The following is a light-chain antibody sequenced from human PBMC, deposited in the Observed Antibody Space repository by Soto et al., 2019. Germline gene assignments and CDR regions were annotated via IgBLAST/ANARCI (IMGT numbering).Light chain of an antibody. CDR3: QQANSFPLT. CDR2: DTY. J-gene: IGKJ4*01. CDR1: QSVSSY. Sequence: EIVLTQSPANLSLSPGDRATLSCRASQSVSSYLAWYQQKPGQAPSLVIYDTYIRATGIPARFSGSGFGTDLTITISSLKPEDFETDYCQQANSFPLTFGGGTKVDNK. V-gene: IGKV3-11*01.